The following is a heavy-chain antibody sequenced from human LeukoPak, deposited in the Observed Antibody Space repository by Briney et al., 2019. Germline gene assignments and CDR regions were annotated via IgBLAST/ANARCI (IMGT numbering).Heavy chain of an antibody. D-gene: IGHD1-7*01. CDR3: ARERYNWNYAFDY. CDR2: ISSSSGYI. CDR1: GFTFSSYS. J-gene: IGHJ4*02. V-gene: IGHV3-21*01. Sequence: GGSLRLSCAASGFTFSSYSKNWVRQAPGKGLEWVSSISSSSGYIYYADSVKGRFTISRDNAKNSLYLHLNSLRAEDTAVYYCARERYNWNYAFDYWGQGTLVTVSS.